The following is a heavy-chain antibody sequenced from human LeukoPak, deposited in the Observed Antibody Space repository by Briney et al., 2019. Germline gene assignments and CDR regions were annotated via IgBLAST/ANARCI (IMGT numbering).Heavy chain of an antibody. V-gene: IGHV3-64*01. Sequence: PGGSLRLSCAASGFTFSSHAMHWVRQAPGKGLEYVSGISSDGGSPFHVNSVKGRFTISRDNSKDTLYLQMGSLRAEDMAVYYCAREYCSGGRCQYYFDYWGQGTLVTVSS. J-gene: IGHJ4*02. CDR3: AREYCSGGRCQYYFDY. CDR2: ISSDGGSP. CDR1: GFTFSSHA. D-gene: IGHD2-15*01.